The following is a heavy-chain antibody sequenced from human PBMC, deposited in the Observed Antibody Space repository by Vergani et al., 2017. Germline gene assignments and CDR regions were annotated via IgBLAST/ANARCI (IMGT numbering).Heavy chain of an antibody. CDR3: AKGVYCSSTSCYEGRGYYYGMGV. Sequence: EVHLLESGGGLVQPGGSLRLSCAVSGFTFSSYSMSWVRQAPGKGLQWVSGISGSGGNTYYANSVKGRFTISRDNSKNTLYLQMNSLRADDTAVYYCAKGVYCSSTSCYEGRGYYYGMGVWGQGTTVTFSS. V-gene: IGHV3-23*01. CDR1: GFTFSSYS. D-gene: IGHD2-2*01. J-gene: IGHJ6*02. CDR2: ISGSGGNT.